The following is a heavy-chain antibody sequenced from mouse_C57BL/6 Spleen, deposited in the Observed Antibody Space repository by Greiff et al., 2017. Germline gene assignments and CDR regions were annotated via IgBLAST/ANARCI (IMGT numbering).Heavy chain of an antibody. CDR3: AREDGSSPFAY. CDR1: GFTFSSYA. J-gene: IGHJ3*01. D-gene: IGHD1-1*01. CDR2: ISRGGDYI. V-gene: IGHV5S21*01. Sequence: EVKVVESGEGLVKPGGSLKLSCAASGFTFSSYAMSWVRQTPEQRLEWVAYISRGGDYIYYADTVKGRFTISRDNARNTLYRQMSSLKSEDTAMYYCAREDGSSPFAYWGQGTLVTVSA.